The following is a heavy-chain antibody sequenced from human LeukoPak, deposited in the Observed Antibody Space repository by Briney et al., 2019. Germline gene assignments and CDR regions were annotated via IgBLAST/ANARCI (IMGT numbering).Heavy chain of an antibody. J-gene: IGHJ4*02. CDR2: ITGSSRST. Sequence: PGKSLRLSCAASGFPFSSYGMSWVRQAPGKGLEWVSAITGSSRSTYYADSVKGRFTISRDNSKNTLYLQMNSLRAEDTAIYYCAKDQLNRFCSGGSCSTTHDYWGQGTLVTVSS. V-gene: IGHV3-23*01. CDR1: GFPFSSYG. D-gene: IGHD2-15*01. CDR3: AKDQLNRFCSGGSCSTTHDY.